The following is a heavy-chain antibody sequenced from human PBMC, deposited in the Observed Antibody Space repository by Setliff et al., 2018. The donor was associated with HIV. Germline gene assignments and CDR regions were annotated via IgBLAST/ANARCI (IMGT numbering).Heavy chain of an antibody. CDR2: IYYSGST. CDR3: ARARGPEGYFDS. J-gene: IGHJ4*02. D-gene: IGHD3-10*01. V-gene: IGHV4-39*07. Sequence: PEETLSLTCTVSGGSINTGSYYWGWIRQPPGKGLESIGTIYYSGSTYYKSSLKSRLTISVDTSKNQLSLKMSSVTAADTAVYYCARARGPEGYFDSWGQGTLVTVSS. CDR1: GGSINTGSYY.